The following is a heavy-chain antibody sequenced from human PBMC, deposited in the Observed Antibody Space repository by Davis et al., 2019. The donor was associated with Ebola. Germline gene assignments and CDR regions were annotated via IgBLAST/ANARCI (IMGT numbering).Heavy chain of an antibody. V-gene: IGHV3-30-3*01. CDR3: ARGDIVATPPYYYGMDV. Sequence: GESLMTSCPAPGFTFSSYAMHWVRQAPGKGLEWVAVISYDGSNKYYEDSVKSRFTISRDNSKNTLYLQMNSLRAEDTSVYYCARGDIVATPPYYYGMDVWGKGTTVTVSS. J-gene: IGHJ6*04. CDR1: GFTFSSYA. CDR2: ISYDGSNK. D-gene: IGHD5-12*01.